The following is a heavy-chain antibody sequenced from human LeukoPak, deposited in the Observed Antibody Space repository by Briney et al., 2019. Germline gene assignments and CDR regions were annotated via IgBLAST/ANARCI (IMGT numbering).Heavy chain of an antibody. CDR1: GFTFSSYW. CDR2: IKQDGSEK. Sequence: GGSLRRSCAASGFTFSSYWMSWVRQAPGKGLEWVANIKQDGSEKYYVDSVKGRFTISRDNAKNSLYLQMNSLRAEDTAVYYCARDKGYYDFWSGYSYYYYGMDVWGQGTTVTVSS. D-gene: IGHD3-3*01. CDR3: ARDKGYYDFWSGYSYYYYGMDV. J-gene: IGHJ6*02. V-gene: IGHV3-7*01.